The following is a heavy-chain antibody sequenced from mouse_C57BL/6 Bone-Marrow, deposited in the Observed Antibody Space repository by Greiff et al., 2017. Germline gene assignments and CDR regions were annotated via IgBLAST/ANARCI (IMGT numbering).Heavy chain of an antibody. J-gene: IGHJ1*03. CDR1: GYTFTSYN. CDR3: ARWTYYYGSSYNWYFDV. Sequence: QVQLKESGAELVRPGASVKMSCKASGYTFTSYNMHWVKQTPRQGLEWIGAIYPGNGDTSYNQKFKGKATLTVDNSSSTAYMQLSSLTSEDSAVYFCARWTYYYGSSYNWYFDVWGTGTTITVTS. V-gene: IGHV1-12*01. D-gene: IGHD1-1*01. CDR2: IYPGNGDT.